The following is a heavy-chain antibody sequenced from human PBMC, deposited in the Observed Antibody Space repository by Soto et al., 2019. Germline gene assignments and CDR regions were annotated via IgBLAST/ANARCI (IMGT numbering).Heavy chain of an antibody. D-gene: IGHD2-15*01. CDR2: ISGSGGST. Sequence: GGSLRLSCAASGFTFSSYAMSWGLQAPGKGLEWVSAISGSGGSTYYADSVKGRFTISRDNSKNTLYLQMNSLRAEDTAVYYCARRRDIVVVSYSDYWCQGPLVTVFS. J-gene: IGHJ4*02. CDR3: ARRRDIVVVSYSDY. V-gene: IGHV3-23*01. CDR1: GFTFSSYA.